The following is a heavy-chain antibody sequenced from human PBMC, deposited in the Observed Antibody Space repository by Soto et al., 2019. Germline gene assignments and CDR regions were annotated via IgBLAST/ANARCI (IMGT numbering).Heavy chain of an antibody. CDR2: ISGSGGST. D-gene: IGHD6-13*01. V-gene: IGHV3-23*01. J-gene: IGHJ4*02. CDR1: GFTFSSYA. CDR3: AKDEYSSSWYEGVDY. Sequence: HPGGSLRLSCAASGFTFSSYAMSWVRQAPGKGLEWVSAISGSGGSTYYADSVKGRFTISRDNSKNTLYLQMNSLRAEDTAVYYCAKDEYSSSWYEGVDYWGQGTLVTVSS.